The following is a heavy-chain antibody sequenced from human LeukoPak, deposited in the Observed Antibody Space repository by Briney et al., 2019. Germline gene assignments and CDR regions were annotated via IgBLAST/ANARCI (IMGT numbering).Heavy chain of an antibody. CDR2: ISTSGTKR. Sequence: PGGSLRLFCAASGVIFSSYEMNWVRQAPGRGLEWISYISTSGTKRNYADSVKGRFTISRDNANMSLYLQMDSLRVEDTAVYYCVRETNWNIFDPWGQGTLVTVSS. CDR1: GVIFSSYE. J-gene: IGHJ5*02. CDR3: VRETNWNIFDP. V-gene: IGHV3-48*03. D-gene: IGHD1/OR15-1a*01.